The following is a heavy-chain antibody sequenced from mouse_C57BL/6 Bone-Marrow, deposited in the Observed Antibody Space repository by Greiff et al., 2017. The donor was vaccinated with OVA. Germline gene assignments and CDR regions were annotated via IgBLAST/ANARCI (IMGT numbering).Heavy chain of an antibody. CDR3: ARSVYYYGSPFYAMDY. V-gene: IGHV1-69*01. CDR2: IDPSDSYT. CDR1: GYTFTSYW. J-gene: IGHJ4*01. Sequence: VKLQQPGAELVMPGASVKLSCKASGYTFTSYWMHWVKQRPGQGLEWIGEIDPSDSYTNYNQKFKGKSTLTVDKSSSTAYMQLSSLTSEDSAVYYCARSVYYYGSPFYAMDYWGQGTSVTVSS. D-gene: IGHD1-1*01.